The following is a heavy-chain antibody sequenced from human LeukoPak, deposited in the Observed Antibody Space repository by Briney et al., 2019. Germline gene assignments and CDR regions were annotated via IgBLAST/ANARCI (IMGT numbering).Heavy chain of an antibody. CDR1: GFTFSSYE. Sequence: PGGSLRLSCAASGFTFSSYEMNWVRQAPGKGLEWVSYISSSGSTIYYADSVKGRFTISRDNAKNSLYLQMNSLRAEDTAVYYCARGWDTAMVTTDYWGQGTLVTVSS. D-gene: IGHD5-18*01. V-gene: IGHV3-48*03. CDR2: ISSSGSTI. CDR3: ARGWDTAMVTTDY. J-gene: IGHJ4*02.